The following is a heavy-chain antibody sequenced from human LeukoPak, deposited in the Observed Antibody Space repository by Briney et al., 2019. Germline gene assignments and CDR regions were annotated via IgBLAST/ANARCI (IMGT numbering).Heavy chain of an antibody. V-gene: IGHV1-46*01. D-gene: IGHD1-26*01. CDR3: ARNISVGDNAWCFDP. CDR1: GYTFTSYY. CDR2: INPTGGST. J-gene: IGHJ5*02. Sequence: ASVKVSCKASGYTFTSYYMHWVRQAPGQGLEWMGLINPTGGSTGYAQKFQGRVTMTRDMSTSTDYMELSSLRSEDTAIYYGARNISVGDNAWCFDPWGQGTLVTVSS.